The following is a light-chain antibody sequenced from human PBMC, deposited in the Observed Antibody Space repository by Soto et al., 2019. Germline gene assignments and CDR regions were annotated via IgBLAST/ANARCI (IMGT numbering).Light chain of an antibody. V-gene: IGKV1-5*03. Sequence: DIRMTQSPSTLSASVGDRVTITCRASQSINNWLAWYQQKPGKAPKLLIYRASSLENGVPSRFSVRGSGTEFIFTITSLQPDDFATYYCQQYSSDSTFGQGTKVEIK. CDR2: RAS. CDR3: QQYSSDST. J-gene: IGKJ1*01. CDR1: QSINNW.